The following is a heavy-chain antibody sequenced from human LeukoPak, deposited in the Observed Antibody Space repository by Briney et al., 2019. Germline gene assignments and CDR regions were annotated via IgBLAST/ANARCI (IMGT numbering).Heavy chain of an antibody. CDR1: GGSISSYY. D-gene: IGHD3-10*01. CDR3: ARVEPGSYYNPFDY. CDR2: IYYSGST. V-gene: IGHV4-59*12. Sequence: SETLSLTCTVSGGSISSYYWSWIRQPPGKGLEWIGYIYYSGSTNYNPSLKSRVTISVDTSKNQFSLKLSSVTAADTAVYYCARVEPGSYYNPFDYWGQETLVTVSS. J-gene: IGHJ4*02.